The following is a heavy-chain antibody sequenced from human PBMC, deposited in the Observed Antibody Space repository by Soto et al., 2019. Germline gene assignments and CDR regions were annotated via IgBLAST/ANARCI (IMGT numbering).Heavy chain of an antibody. D-gene: IGHD5-12*01. CDR2: IWYDGSNK. CDR1: GFTFSSYG. CDR3: ARDFRVVDIVATLTADY. Sequence: PGGSLRLSCAASGFTFSSYGMHWVRQAPGKGLEWVAVIWYDGSNKYYADSVKGRFTISRDNSKNTLYLQMNSLRAEDTAVYYCARDFRVVDIVATLTADYWGQGTLVTVSS. J-gene: IGHJ4*02. V-gene: IGHV3-33*01.